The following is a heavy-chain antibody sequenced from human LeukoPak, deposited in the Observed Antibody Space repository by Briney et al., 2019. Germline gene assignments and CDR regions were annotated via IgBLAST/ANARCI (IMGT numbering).Heavy chain of an antibody. CDR3: ARDRRFSFDY. V-gene: IGHV3-48*03. CDR1: GFTFSSYG. Sequence: PGGSLRLSCAASGFTFSSYGMNWVRQAPGKGLEWVSYISSAGSTVYYADSVKGRFTISRDNAKNSLYLQMHSLRAEDTAVYYCARDRRFSFDYWGQGTLVTVSS. J-gene: IGHJ4*02. CDR2: ISSAGSTV.